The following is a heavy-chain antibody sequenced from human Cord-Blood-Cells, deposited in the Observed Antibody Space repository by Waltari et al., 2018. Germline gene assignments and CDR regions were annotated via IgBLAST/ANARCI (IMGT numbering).Heavy chain of an antibody. CDR2: IYWDDDK. CDR1: GFSLSTSGVG. CDR3: AHRLLAAAGTDAFDI. J-gene: IGHJ3*02. V-gene: IGHV2-5*02. D-gene: IGHD6-13*01. Sequence: QITLKESGPTLVKPTQTLTLTCTFSGFSLSTSGVGVGWIRQPPGKALDGLALIYWDDDKRYSPSLKSKLTITKDTSKNQVVLTMTNMDPVDTATYYCAHRLLAAAGTDAFDIWGQGTMVTVSS.